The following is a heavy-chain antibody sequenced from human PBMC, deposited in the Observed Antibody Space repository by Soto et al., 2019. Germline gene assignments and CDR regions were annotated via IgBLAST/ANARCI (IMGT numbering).Heavy chain of an antibody. V-gene: IGHV4-30-2*01. Sequence: QLQLQESGSGLVKPSQTLSLTCAVSGGSISSGGYSWSWIRQPPGKGLEWIGYIYHSGSTYYNPSLKSRVTISVDRSKNQFSLKLSSVTAADTAVYYCATGVMLDSYGYDEYFQHWGQGTLVTVSS. CDR3: ATGVMLDSYGYDEYFQH. CDR1: GGSISSGGYS. CDR2: IYHSGST. D-gene: IGHD5-18*01. J-gene: IGHJ1*01.